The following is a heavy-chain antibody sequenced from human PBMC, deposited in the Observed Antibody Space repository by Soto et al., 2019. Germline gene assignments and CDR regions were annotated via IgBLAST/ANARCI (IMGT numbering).Heavy chain of an antibody. CDR3: ARIGWGGDS. CDR2: IPNNGSP. V-gene: IGHV4-61*01. CDR1: GGSVRTGSYH. D-gene: IGHD7-27*01. Sequence: QVQLQESGPGRVKPSGTVSLTCSVSGGSVRTGSYHWSWIRQPPGKGLEWIGFIPNNGSPDYNPSLKSRVVVSIDRSKNQFSLKVNSVTAADTAVYFCARIGWGGDSWGQGTLVTVS. J-gene: IGHJ4*02.